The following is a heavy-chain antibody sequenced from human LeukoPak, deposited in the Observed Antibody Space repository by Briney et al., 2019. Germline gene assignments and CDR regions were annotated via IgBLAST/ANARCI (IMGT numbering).Heavy chain of an antibody. CDR1: GGSIRSYY. D-gene: IGHD4-17*01. J-gene: IGHJ4*02. CDR3: ARTGSTVTMLYPFDH. V-gene: IGHV4-59*01. CDR2: IYYSGST. Sequence: PSETLSLTCTVSGGSIRSYYWSWIRQPPGKGLEWVGYIYYSGSTNYNPSLKSRVSISVDTSKNQFSLKLSSVTAADTAVYYCARTGSTVTMLYPFDHWGQGTLVTVSS.